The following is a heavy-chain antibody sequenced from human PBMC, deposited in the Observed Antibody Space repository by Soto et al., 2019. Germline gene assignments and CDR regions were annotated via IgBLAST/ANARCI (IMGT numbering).Heavy chain of an antibody. CDR2: VKHWGGT. Sequence: QVQLQQWGAGRLKPSETLSLTCAVSGASFTGYYWSWIRQPPGKGLEWIGEVKHWGGTNYSPSLRGRVTISADTSKNQFSLQLNSVTGADTAVYYCARGQEGIVATHWDQGTLVTVSS. V-gene: IGHV4-34*01. D-gene: IGHD5-12*01. J-gene: IGHJ4*02. CDR3: ARGQEGIVATH. CDR1: GASFTGYY.